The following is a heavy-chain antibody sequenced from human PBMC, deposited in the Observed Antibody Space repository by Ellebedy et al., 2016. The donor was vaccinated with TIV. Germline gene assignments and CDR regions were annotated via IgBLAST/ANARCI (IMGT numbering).Heavy chain of an antibody. V-gene: IGHV4-59*01. Sequence: MPSETLSLTCTVSGGSISSYYWSWIRQPPGKGLDWLGFLYYSGSTNYNPSLTSRVTISVDTSKNQFSLRLHSVNAADTAVYYCAREEIRIRGVIRGHYFEHWGQGTLVTVSS. D-gene: IGHD3-10*01. J-gene: IGHJ4*02. CDR2: LYYSGST. CDR3: AREEIRIRGVIRGHYFEH. CDR1: GGSISSYY.